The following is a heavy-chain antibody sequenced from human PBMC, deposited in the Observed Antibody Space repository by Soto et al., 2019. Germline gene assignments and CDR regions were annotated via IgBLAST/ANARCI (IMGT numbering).Heavy chain of an antibody. D-gene: IGHD3-16*01. CDR2: IIHSGST. J-gene: IGHJ4*02. V-gene: IGHV4-61*08. Sequence: SETLSLTCAVSGGSISSGGYFWSWIRQPPGKGLEWIGEIIHSGSTNYNPSLKSRVTISVDTSKNQFSLKLSSVTAADTAVYYCARRWGDYFDYWGQGTPVTVSS. CDR3: ARRWGDYFDY. CDR1: GGSISSGGYF.